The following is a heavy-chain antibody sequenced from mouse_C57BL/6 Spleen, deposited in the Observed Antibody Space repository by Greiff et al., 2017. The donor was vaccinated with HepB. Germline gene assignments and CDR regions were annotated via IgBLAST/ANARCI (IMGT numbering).Heavy chain of an antibody. D-gene: IGHD4-1*01. CDR1: GFTFNTYA. J-gene: IGHJ4*01. V-gene: IGHV10-3*01. CDR3: VRDTLTRAMDY. CDR2: IRSKSSNNAT. Sequence: EVMLVESGGGLVQPKGSLKLSCAASGFTFNTYAMHWVRQAPGKGLEWVARIRSKSSNNATYYADSVKDRFTISRDDSQSMLYLQMNNLKTEDTARYYCVRDTLTRAMDYWGQGTSVTVSS.